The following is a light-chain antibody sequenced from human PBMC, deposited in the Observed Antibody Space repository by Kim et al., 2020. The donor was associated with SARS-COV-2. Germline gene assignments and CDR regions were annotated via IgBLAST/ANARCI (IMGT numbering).Light chain of an antibody. V-gene: IGKV3-15*01. Sequence: EVVMTQSPATLSVSPGERATLSCRASQSVSNKLAWYQQNPGQAPRLLIYGASTRATGIPARFSGSGSGTEFTLTIGGLQSEDFAVYYCQQYNKWPPTFGQGTKVDIK. CDR1: QSVSNK. J-gene: IGKJ1*01. CDR3: QQYNKWPPT. CDR2: GAS.